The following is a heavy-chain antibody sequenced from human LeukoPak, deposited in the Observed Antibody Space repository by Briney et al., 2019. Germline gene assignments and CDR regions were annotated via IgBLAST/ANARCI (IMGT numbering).Heavy chain of an antibody. CDR1: GSTFSSYS. V-gene: IGHV3-21*01. J-gene: IGHJ6*02. D-gene: IGHD2-2*01. CDR2: ISSSSSYI. CDR3: AVLLGYCSSTSCRTPGGYYYYGMDV. Sequence: GGSLRLSCAASGSTFSSYSMNWVRQAPGKGLEWVSSISSSSSYIYYADSVKGRFTISRDNAKNSLYLQMNSLRAEDTAVYYCAVLLGYCSSTSCRTPGGYYYYGMDVWGQGTTVTVSS.